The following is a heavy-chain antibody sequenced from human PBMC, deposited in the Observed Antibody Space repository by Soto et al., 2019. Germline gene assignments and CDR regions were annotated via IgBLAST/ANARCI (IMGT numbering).Heavy chain of an antibody. V-gene: IGHV1-8*01. CDR3: VRETDSREL. Sequence: ASVKVSCKASGYTFTRYDINWVRQATGQGLEWMGWKNPNNGDTEYAQTFQGRVTMTRNTAISTAYLELSSLRSDDTASYYCVRETDSRELWGQGTLVTVSS. CDR2: KNPNNGDT. D-gene: IGHD2-21*02. CDR1: GYTFTRYD. J-gene: IGHJ4*02.